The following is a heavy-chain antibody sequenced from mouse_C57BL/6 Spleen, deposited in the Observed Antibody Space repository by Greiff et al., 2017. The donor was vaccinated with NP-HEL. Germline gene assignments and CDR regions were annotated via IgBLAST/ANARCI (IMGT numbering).Heavy chain of an antibody. J-gene: IGHJ2*01. CDR1: GFTFSDYG. CDR2: ISSGSSTI. V-gene: IGHV5-17*01. D-gene: IGHD2-1*01. CDR3: ARDGNFYFYY. Sequence: EVMLVESGGGLVKPGGSLKLSCAASGFTFSDYGMHWVRQAPEKGLEWVAYISSGSSTIYYADTVKGRFTISRDNAKNTLFLQMTSLRSEDTAMFYCARDGNFYFYYWGQGTTLTVSS.